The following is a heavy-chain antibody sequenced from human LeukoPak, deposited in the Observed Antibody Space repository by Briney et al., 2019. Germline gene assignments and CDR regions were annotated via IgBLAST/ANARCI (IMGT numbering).Heavy chain of an antibody. CDR3: ASRYGAGSNNWLDP. Sequence: PGGSLRLSCAASGFTFSSYGMSGVRQPPGEGLEWVAAISGSGGETFYTDCVKGRFTISRDNSKNTLFLQMNSLRAEDTAVYYCASRYGAGSNNWLDPWGQGTLVPVSS. J-gene: IGHJ5*02. CDR1: GFTFSSYG. D-gene: IGHD3-10*01. V-gene: IGHV3-23*01. CDR2: ISGSGGET.